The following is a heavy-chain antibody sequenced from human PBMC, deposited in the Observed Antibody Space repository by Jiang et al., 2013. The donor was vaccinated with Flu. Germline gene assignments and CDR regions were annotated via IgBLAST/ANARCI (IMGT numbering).Heavy chain of an antibody. V-gene: IGHV4-59*01. CDR2: INHNGNT. D-gene: IGHD2-8*02. J-gene: IGHJ4*02. CDR1: GGSISGDY. Sequence: GSGLVKPSETLSLTCTVSGGSISGDYWSWIRQPPGKGLEWVGYINHNGNTNYNLALLSRVTMSVDTPRNQVSLKLNSVTAAGTAIYFCARGTVEYWFDYVGPGNPGHRLF. CDR3: ARGTVEYWFDY.